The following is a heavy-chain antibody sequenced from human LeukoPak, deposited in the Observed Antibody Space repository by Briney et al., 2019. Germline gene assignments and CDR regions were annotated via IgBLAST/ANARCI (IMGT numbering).Heavy chain of an antibody. D-gene: IGHD7-27*01. V-gene: IGHV5-10-1*01. CDR2: IKPSDSEI. J-gene: IGHJ6*02. CDR3: ARPGYWGDV. Sequence: GESLKISCKASRNIFSNSWITWVRQTPGKGLEWMGRIKPSDSEIIYGPSFQGHVTISADKSISTVYLQWNSLKASDTAVYYCARPGYWGDVWGQGTTVTVSS. CDR1: RNIFSNSW.